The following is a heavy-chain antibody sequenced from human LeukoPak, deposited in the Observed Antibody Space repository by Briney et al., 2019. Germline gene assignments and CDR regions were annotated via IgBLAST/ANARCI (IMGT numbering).Heavy chain of an antibody. CDR1: GFTFDDYG. V-gene: IGHV3-20*04. CDR3: ARVSDISVAAYFDY. D-gene: IGHD6-19*01. Sequence: WGSLRLSCAASGFTFDDYGLSWVRQAPGKGLEWVSTINWNGGSTGYADSVKGRFTISRDNAKNSLYLQMNSLRAEDTALYYCARVSDISVAAYFDYWGQGTLVTVSS. CDR2: INWNGGST. J-gene: IGHJ4*02.